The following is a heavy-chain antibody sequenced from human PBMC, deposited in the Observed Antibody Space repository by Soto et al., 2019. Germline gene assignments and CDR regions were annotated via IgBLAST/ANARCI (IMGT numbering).Heavy chain of an antibody. D-gene: IGHD1-1*01. V-gene: IGHV4-34*01. CDR2: INHSGIT. CDR3: VRGPYNYNSRYFDY. Sequence: SETLSLTCTVSGGSFSGYFWTWIRQPPGKGLEWLTEINHSGITNYNPSVESRVSMSVDTSKNQFSLRLYSVTAADTAVYYCVRGPYNYNSRYFDYWGQGTLVTVSS. CDR1: GGSFSGYF. J-gene: IGHJ4*02.